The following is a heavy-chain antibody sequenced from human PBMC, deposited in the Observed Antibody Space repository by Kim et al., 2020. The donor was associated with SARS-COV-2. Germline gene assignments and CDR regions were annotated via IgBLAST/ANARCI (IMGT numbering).Heavy chain of an antibody. CDR1: GFTFSSYS. J-gene: IGHJ3*02. D-gene: IGHD3-16*02. V-gene: IGHV3-21*01. Sequence: GGSLRLSCAASGFTFSSYSMNWVRQAPGKGLEWVSSISSSSSYIYYADSVKGRFTISRDNAKNSLYLQMNSLRAEDTAVYYCARDPMITFGGVIVHDAFDIWGQGTMVTVSS. CDR2: ISSSSSYI. CDR3: ARDPMITFGGVIVHDAFDI.